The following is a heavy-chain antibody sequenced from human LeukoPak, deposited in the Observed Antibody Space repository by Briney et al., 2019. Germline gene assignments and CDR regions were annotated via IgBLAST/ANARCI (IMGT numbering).Heavy chain of an antibody. V-gene: IGHV3-48*03. CDR1: GFTFSSYE. J-gene: IGHJ4*02. D-gene: IGHD3-3*01. Sequence: SGGSLRLSCAASGFTFSSYEMNWVRQAPGKGLEWVSYISSSGSTIYYADSVKGRFTISKDNAKNSLYLQMNSLRAEDTAMYYCARTGFDLWSGYYGARYFFDYWGQGTLVTVSS. CDR3: ARTGFDLWSGYYGARYFFDY. CDR2: ISSSGSTI.